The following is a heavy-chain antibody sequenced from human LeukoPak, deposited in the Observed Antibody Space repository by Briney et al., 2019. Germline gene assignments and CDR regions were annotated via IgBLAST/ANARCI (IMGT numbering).Heavy chain of an antibody. CDR3: VRGSYGAYDY. CDR1: GFTFDDYA. Sequence: GGSLRLSCAASGFTFDDYAMHWVRQAPGKGLEWVSGISWNSGSIGYADSVKGRFTISRDNSKNTLYLQMNSLRAEDTAVYYCVRGSYGAYDYWGQGSLVTVSS. D-gene: IGHD4-17*01. CDR2: ISWNSGSI. V-gene: IGHV3-9*01. J-gene: IGHJ4*02.